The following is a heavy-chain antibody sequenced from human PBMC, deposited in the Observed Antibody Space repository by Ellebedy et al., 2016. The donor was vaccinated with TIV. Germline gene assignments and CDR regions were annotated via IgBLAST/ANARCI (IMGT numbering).Heavy chain of an antibody. CDR1: GASISSSY. CDR2: ISNTGRT. D-gene: IGHD3-10*01. J-gene: IGHJ4*02. V-gene: IGHV4-59*01. CDR3: ARDRRGSYDF. Sequence: MPSETLSLTCTVSGASISSSYWSWIRQTPGKDLDWIGYISNTGRTNYNPSLQSRVTISVDTSRNQFSLAFRALTAADTAVYYCARDRRGSYDFWGQGTLLAVSS.